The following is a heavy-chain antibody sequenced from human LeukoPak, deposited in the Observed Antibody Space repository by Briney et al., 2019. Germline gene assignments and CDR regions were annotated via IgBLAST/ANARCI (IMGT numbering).Heavy chain of an antibody. J-gene: IGHJ4*02. V-gene: IGHV4-59*01. Sequence: PSETLSLTCTVSGGSISSYYWSWIRQPPGKGLEWIGYIYYSGSTNYNPSLKSRVTISVDTSKNQFSLKLSSGTAADTAVYYCARGRDHLTEVDYWGQGTLVTVSS. D-gene: IGHD1-14*01. CDR3: ARGRDHLTEVDY. CDR1: GGSISSYY. CDR2: IYYSGST.